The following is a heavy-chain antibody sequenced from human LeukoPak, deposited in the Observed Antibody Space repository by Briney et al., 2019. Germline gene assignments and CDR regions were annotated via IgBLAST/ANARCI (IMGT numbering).Heavy chain of an antibody. V-gene: IGHV3-7*04. Sequence: AGGSLRLSCAASGFTFSSYWMSWVRQAPGKGLEWVANIKQDGSEKYYVDSVKGRFIISRDNARNSLYLQMNSLRVEDTAMYYCARDSWYSSDYWGQGTLVTVSS. CDR1: GFTFSSYW. CDR2: IKQDGSEK. D-gene: IGHD6-13*01. J-gene: IGHJ4*02. CDR3: ARDSWYSSDY.